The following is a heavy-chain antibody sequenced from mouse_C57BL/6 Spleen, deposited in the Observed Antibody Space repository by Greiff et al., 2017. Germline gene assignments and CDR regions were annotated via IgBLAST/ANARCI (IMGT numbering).Heavy chain of an antibody. V-gene: IGHV1-19*01. CDR3: ARGGGINSNDWYFDV. CDR1: GYTFTDYY. Sequence: EVQLQQSGPVLVKPGASVKMSCKASGYTFTDYYMNWVKQSHGKSLEWIGVINPYNGGTSYNQKFKGKATLTVDKSSSTAYMELNSLTSEDSAVYYCARGGGINSNDWYFDVWGTGTTVTVSS. CDR2: INPYNGGT. J-gene: IGHJ1*03. D-gene: IGHD2-5*01.